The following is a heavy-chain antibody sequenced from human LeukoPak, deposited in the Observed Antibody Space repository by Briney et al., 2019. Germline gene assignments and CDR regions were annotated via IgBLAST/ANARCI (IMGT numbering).Heavy chain of an antibody. J-gene: IGHJ3*02. D-gene: IGHD6-19*01. Sequence: GGSLRLSCSASGFTSSVHVIHWVRQAPGRGLEFVSAISSNGHDTYYADSVKGRFTISRDNPKNTLYLQMNSLRAEDTAVYYCARDSSGWFGDPDAFDIWGQGTMVTVSS. V-gene: IGHV3-64*04. CDR2: ISSNGHDT. CDR3: ARDSSGWFGDPDAFDI. CDR1: GFTSSVHV.